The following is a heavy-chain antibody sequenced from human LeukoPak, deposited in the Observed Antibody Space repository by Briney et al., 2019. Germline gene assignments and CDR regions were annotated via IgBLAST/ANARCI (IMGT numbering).Heavy chain of an antibody. D-gene: IGHD4-17*01. V-gene: IGHV5-51*01. CDR3: ARQAYGDYLTPYYYYYMDV. J-gene: IGHJ6*03. CDR2: IYPSDSDT. CDR1: GYRLTNNW. Sequence: GESLKISCKISGYRLTNNWIGWVRQVPGKGLEWMGIIYPSDSDTRYSPSFQGQVTISADKSISTAYLQWSSLKASDTAMYYCARQAYGDYLTPYYYYYMDVWGKGTTVTVSS.